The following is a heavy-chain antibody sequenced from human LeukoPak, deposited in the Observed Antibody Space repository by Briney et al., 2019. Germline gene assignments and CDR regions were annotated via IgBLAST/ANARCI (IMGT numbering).Heavy chain of an antibody. D-gene: IGHD3-10*01. CDR2: IYYSGST. CDR1: GGSISSSSYY. V-gene: IGHV4-39*07. Sequence: PSETLSLTCTVPGGSISSSSYYWGWIRQPPGKGLEWIGSIYYSGSTYYNPSLKSRVTISVDTSKNQFSLKLSSVTAADTAVYYCARGPPWVRSYYYGSGFDYWGQGTLVTVSS. J-gene: IGHJ4*02. CDR3: ARGPPWVRSYYYGSGFDY.